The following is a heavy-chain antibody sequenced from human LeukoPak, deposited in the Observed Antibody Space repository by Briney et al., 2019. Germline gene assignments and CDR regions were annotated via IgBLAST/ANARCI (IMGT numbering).Heavy chain of an antibody. CDR1: GGSISTGNW. D-gene: IGHD6-25*01. V-gene: IGHV4-4*02. Sequence: SETLSLTCAVSGGSISTGNWWTWVRQSPDKGLEWIGEIYHNGSTNYNPSLKSRVTMSIENSKNHFSLRLTSLTAADTAVYYCAREGPRRLYMAFWGRGTPTTVSS. CDR2: IYHNGST. CDR3: AREGPRRLYMAF. J-gene: IGHJ6*03.